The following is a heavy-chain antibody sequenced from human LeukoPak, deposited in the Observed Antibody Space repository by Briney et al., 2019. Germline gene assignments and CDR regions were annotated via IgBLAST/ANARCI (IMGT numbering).Heavy chain of an antibody. V-gene: IGHV4-34*01. CDR3: AGSGYPFEY. CDR2: INDSGST. CDR1: GGXFSGYY. J-gene: IGHJ4*02. Sequence: PSETLSLTCAVFGGXFSGYYRSWIRQPPGKGLEWIGEINDSGSTNYNPSLKSRVTISIDTSKNQFFLRLSSVTAADTAVYYCAGSGYPFEYWGQGTLVTVSS. D-gene: IGHD3-3*01.